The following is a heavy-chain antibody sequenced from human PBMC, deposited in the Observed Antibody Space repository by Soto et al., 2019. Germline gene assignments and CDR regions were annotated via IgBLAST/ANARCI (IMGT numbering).Heavy chain of an antibody. Sequence: VKVSCNASGDSFTSYCRSWVRQAPGQGLEWMGWISAYKGDTNYAQNRRGRVTMTTDTSTNTAYMELRSLRDEDTAVYYCERDLDGSGSYYTDYWGPGTLVTVSS. D-gene: IGHD3-10*01. CDR3: ERDLDGSGSYYTDY. CDR2: ISAYKGDT. J-gene: IGHJ4*02. CDR1: GDSFTSYC. V-gene: IGHV1-18*01.